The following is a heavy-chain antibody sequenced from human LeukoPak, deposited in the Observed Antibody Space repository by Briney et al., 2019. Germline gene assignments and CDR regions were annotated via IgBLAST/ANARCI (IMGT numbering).Heavy chain of an antibody. CDR3: ASGYSSSSFDY. D-gene: IGHD6-6*01. J-gene: IGHJ4*02. Sequence: SSETLSLTCTVSGGSISSNSYYWGWIRQPPGKGLEWIGSIYYTENTYYSPSLKSRVTMSVDTSKNQFSLKLSSVTAADTAVYYCASGYSSSSFDYWGQGTLVTVSS. CDR1: GGSISSNSYY. CDR2: IYYTENT. V-gene: IGHV4-39*01.